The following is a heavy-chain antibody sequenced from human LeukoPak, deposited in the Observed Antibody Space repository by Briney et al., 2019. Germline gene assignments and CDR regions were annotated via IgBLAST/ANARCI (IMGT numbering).Heavy chain of an antibody. CDR3: VKARNWFDP. V-gene: IGHV1-8*01. CDR1: GYIFINYD. J-gene: IGHJ5*02. CDR2: MNPKSGNL. Sequence: ASVKVSCRTSGYIFINYDINWVRQAAGQGLEWIGWMNPKSGNLGSAQNFQGRITLTKDISINTAYLELTNLRSDDTAVYYCVKARNWFDPWGQGTLVTVSS.